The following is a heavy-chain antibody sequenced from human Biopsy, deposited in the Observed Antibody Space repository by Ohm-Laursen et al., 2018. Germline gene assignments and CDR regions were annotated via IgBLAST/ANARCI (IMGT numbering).Heavy chain of an antibody. CDR1: GGTVSRYA. V-gene: IGHV1-69*17. J-gene: IGHJ4*02. D-gene: IGHD4-17*01. CDR2: IIPVFGLA. Sequence: SSVKVSCKASGGTVSRYAISWVRQAPGQGLEWMGGIIPVFGLATYAQGLQGRVSITADTSTNTAYMELSSLRSDDTAVYFCARGLPTEYGDYFSLDYWGQGTLVIVSS. CDR3: ARGLPTEYGDYFSLDY.